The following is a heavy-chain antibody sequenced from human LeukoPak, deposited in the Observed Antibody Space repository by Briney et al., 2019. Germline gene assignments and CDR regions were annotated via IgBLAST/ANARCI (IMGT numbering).Heavy chain of an antibody. J-gene: IGHJ3*02. CDR3: ARSRGYGGYNDAFDI. CDR1: GYTFTSYG. CDR2: ISAYNGNT. Sequence: ASVKVSCKASGYTFTSYGISWVRQAPGQGLEWMGWISAYNGNTNYAQKLQGRVTMTTDTSTSTAYMELRSLRSDDTAVYYCARSRGYGGYNDAFDIWGQGTMVTVSS. D-gene: IGHD5-12*01. V-gene: IGHV1-18*01.